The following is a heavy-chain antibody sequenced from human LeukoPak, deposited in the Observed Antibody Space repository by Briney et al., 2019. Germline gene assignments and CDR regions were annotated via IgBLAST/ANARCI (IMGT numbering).Heavy chain of an antibody. V-gene: IGHV3-23*01. CDR1: GFTFSSFA. D-gene: IGHD2/OR15-2a*01. CDR2: ISGNGATT. J-gene: IGHJ4*02. CDR3: AREGFYGGFDY. Sequence: GGSLRLSCAASGFTFSSFAMSCVRQVPGKGLEWVSGISGNGATTHHADSVKGRFTISRDNSKNTLYLQMNSLRAEDTAVYYCAREGFYGGFDYWGQGTLVTVSS.